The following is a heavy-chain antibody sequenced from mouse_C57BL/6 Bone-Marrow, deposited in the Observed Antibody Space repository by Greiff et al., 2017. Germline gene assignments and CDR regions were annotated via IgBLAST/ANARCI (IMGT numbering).Heavy chain of an antibody. CDR1: GFTFSSYG. CDR2: ISSGGSYT. CDR3: ARHRGSSFDY. D-gene: IGHD1-1*01. V-gene: IGHV5-6*01. J-gene: IGHJ2*01. Sequence: EVQLQESGGDLVKPGGSLKLSCAASGFTFSSYGMSWVRQTPDKRLEWVATISSGGSYTYYPDSVKGRFTISRDNAKNTLYLQMSSLKSEDTARYYCARHRGSSFDYWGQGTTLTVSS.